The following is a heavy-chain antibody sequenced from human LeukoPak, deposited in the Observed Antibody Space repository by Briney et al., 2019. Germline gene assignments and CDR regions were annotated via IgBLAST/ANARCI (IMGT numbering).Heavy chain of an antibody. D-gene: IGHD5-18*01. CDR3: ARDRQKLQPWSSPGGYYGMDV. CDR2: IIPIFGTA. V-gene: IGHV1-69*01. J-gene: IGHJ6*04. CDR1: GGTFSSYA. Sequence: ASVKVSCKASGGTFSSYAISWVRQAPGQGLEWMGGIIPIFGTANYAQKFQGRVTITADESTSTAYMELSSLRSEDTAVYYCARDRQKLQPWSSPGGYYGMDVWGKGTTVTVSS.